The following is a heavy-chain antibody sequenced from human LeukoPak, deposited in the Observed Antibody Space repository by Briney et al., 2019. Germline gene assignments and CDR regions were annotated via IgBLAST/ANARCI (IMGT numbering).Heavy chain of an antibody. J-gene: IGHJ4*02. Sequence: SVKVSCTASGGTFSSYAISWVRQAPGQGLEWMGRIIPILGIANYAQKFQGRVTITADKSTSTAYMELSSLRSEDTALYYCAKRSDAYRVFDYWGQGTLVTVSS. CDR1: GGTFSSYA. V-gene: IGHV1-69*04. CDR2: IIPILGIA. CDR3: AKRSDAYRVFDY. D-gene: IGHD5-24*01.